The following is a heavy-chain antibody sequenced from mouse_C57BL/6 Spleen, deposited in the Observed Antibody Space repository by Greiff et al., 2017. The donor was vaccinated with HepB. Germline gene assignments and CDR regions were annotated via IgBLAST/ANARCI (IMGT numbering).Heavy chain of an antibody. CDR2: IDPPDSET. CDR1: GYTFTSYW. V-gene: IGHV1-52*01. Sequence: QVQLQQPGAELVRPGSSVKLSCKASGYTFTSYWMHWVKQRPIQGLEWIGNIDPPDSETHYNQKFKDKATLTVDKSSSTAYMQLSSLTSEDSAVYYCARRGTTVVPFDYWGQGTTLTVSS. CDR3: ARRGTTVVPFDY. J-gene: IGHJ2*01. D-gene: IGHD1-1*02.